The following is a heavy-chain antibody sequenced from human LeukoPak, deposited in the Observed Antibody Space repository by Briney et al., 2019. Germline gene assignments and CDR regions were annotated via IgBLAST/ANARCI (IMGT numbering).Heavy chain of an antibody. CDR3: ARVPTN. CDR1: GDSITSGHY. J-gene: IGHJ4*02. CDR2: IYHSGKT. Sequence: KPSETQSLTCAVSGDSITSGHYWGWIRQPPGKGLEWIGSIYHSGKTYYNPSLKSRVTISVDTSKNQFSLKLTSVTAADTAVYYCARVPTNWGQGTLVTVSS. V-gene: IGHV4-38-2*01.